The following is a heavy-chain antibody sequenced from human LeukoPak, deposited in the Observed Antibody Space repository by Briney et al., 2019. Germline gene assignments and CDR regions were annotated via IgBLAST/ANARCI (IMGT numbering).Heavy chain of an antibody. CDR3: ARGRLPKFVVVVAATDWVDDP. Sequence: PSETLSLTCTVSGGSITSSSYYWGWIRQPPGKGLEWIGSIFYSGSTYYNPSLKSRVTISVDTSKNQFSLKLSSVTAADTAVYYCARGRLPKFVVVVAATDWVDDPWGQGTLVTVSS. CDR1: GGSITSSSYY. D-gene: IGHD2-15*01. J-gene: IGHJ5*02. V-gene: IGHV4-39*07. CDR2: IFYSGST.